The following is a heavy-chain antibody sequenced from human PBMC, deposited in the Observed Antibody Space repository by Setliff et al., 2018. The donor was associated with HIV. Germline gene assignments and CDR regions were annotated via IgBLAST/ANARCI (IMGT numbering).Heavy chain of an antibody. J-gene: IGHJ4*02. D-gene: IGHD6-25*01. V-gene: IGHV4-59*08. Sequence: SETLSLTCKVSGGSISSYYWSWIRQPPGKGLEWICYIYYSGSTNYNPSLRSRVTISVYTSKNLFSLKLSSVTAADTAVYYCARGYGAAGGGYWGQGTLVTVSS. CDR3: ARGYGAAGGGY. CDR2: IYYSGST. CDR1: GGSISSYY.